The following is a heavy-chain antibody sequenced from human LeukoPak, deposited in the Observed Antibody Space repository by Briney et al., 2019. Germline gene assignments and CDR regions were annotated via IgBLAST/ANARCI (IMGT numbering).Heavy chain of an antibody. CDR3: VRELRGGYFDF. CDR2: FYPSAGTS. D-gene: IGHD2-21*01. Sequence: ASVKLSCKASGYTFTDYYIHSVRHAPGRGPEYVGVFYPSAGTSHSPQRFRGRVTLTSHTTASTVYVEVGSLRSEYTAIYYCVRELRGGYFDFWGQGTLVTVSS. CDR1: GYTFTDYY. V-gene: IGHV1-46*03. J-gene: IGHJ4*02.